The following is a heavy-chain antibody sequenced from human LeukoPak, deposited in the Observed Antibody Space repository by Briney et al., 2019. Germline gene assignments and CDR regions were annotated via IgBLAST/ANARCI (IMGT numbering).Heavy chain of an antibody. CDR3: ATRGGCSGGSCYSAMADYYYGMDV. CDR1: GGTFSSYA. Sequence: SVKVSCKASGGTFSSYAISWVRQAPGQGLEWMGRIIPILGIANYAQKFQGRVTITADKSTSTAYMELSSLRSEDTAVYYCATRGGCSGGSCYSAMADYYYGMDVWGQGTTVTVSS. V-gene: IGHV1-69*04. D-gene: IGHD2-15*01. CDR2: IIPILGIA. J-gene: IGHJ6*02.